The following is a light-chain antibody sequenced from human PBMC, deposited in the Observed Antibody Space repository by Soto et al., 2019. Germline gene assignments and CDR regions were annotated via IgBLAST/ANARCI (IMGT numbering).Light chain of an antibody. CDR2: GNS. CDR3: QSYDSSLSVI. CDR1: SSNIGAGYD. J-gene: IGLJ2*01. Sequence: QSVLTQPPSVSEAPGQRVTISCTGSSSNIGAGYDVHWYQQLPGTAPKLLIYGNSNRPSGVPDRFSGSKSGTSASLAITGLPAEDEAGYYCQSYDSSLSVIFGGGTKLTVL. V-gene: IGLV1-40*01.